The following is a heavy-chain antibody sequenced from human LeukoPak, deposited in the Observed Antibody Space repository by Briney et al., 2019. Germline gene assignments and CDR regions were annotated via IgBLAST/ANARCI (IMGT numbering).Heavy chain of an antibody. CDR2: ISGSGGST. V-gene: IGHV3-23*01. CDR3: AKDLWPHYYGSGTDAFDI. J-gene: IGHJ3*02. CDR1: GFTLSSYA. Sequence: PGGSLRLSCAASGFTLSSYAMSWVRQAPGKGLEWVSAISGSGGSTYYADSVKGRFTISRDNSKNTLYLQMNSLRAEDTAVYYCAKDLWPHYYGSGTDAFDIWGQGTMVTVSS. D-gene: IGHD3-10*01.